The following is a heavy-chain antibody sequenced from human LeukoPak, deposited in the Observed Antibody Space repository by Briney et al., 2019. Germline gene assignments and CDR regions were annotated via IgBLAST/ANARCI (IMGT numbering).Heavy chain of an antibody. V-gene: IGHV4-39*01. Sequence: PSGTLSLTCTVSGVSIITSNSYWGWIRQPPGKGLEWIGSIYYTGNTYYNASLKSQVSISIDTSKNQFSLRLTSVTAADTAVYYCAASESIRYYYYMDVWGKGTTVTVSS. J-gene: IGHJ6*03. CDR1: GVSIITSNSY. D-gene: IGHD1-14*01. CDR2: IYYTGNT. CDR3: AASESIRYYYYMDV.